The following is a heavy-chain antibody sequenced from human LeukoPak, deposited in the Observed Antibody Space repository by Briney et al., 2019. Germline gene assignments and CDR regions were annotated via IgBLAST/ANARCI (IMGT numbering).Heavy chain of an antibody. CDR3: AKATPSSGPNVDTALGFDY. J-gene: IGHJ4*02. D-gene: IGHD5-18*01. Sequence: PGGSLRLSCAASGFTFSSYAMSWVRQASGKGLEWVSAISGSGGSTYYADSVKGRFTISRDNSKNTLYLQMNSLRAEDTAVYYCAKATPSSGPNVDTALGFDYWGQGTLVTVSS. CDR2: ISGSGGST. V-gene: IGHV3-23*01. CDR1: GFTFSSYA.